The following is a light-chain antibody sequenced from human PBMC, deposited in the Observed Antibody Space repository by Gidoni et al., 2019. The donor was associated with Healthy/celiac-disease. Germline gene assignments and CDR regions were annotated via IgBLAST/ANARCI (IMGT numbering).Light chain of an antibody. CDR3: QQYDNIPLT. J-gene: IGKJ4*01. CDR2: DAS. V-gene: IGKV1-33*01. CDR1: QDISNY. Sequence: IHIPQSPSSLSASIGDRVTITCQASQDISNYLNWYQQKPGKAPKLLIYDASNLETGVPSRFSGSGSGTDFTFTISSMQPEDIATYYCQQYDNIPLTFGGXTKVEIK.